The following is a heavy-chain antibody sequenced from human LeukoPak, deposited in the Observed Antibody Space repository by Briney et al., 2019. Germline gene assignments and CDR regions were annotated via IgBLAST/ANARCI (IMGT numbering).Heavy chain of an antibody. CDR3: AKRPDYYSYAMDV. J-gene: IGHJ6*02. Sequence: PGSSLRLSCAASGFTFSSYAMHWVRQAPGKGLEWVAVISYDGSHKYYADSVKGRFTISRDNSKNTLYLEMNSLRGEDTAVYYCAKRPDYYSYAMDVWGQGTTVTVSS. V-gene: IGHV3-30*18. CDR2: ISYDGSHK. CDR1: GFTFSSYA.